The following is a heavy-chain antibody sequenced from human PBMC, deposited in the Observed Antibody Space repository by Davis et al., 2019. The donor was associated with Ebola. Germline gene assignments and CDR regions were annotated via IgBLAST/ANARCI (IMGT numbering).Heavy chain of an antibody. Sequence: GESLKISCAASGFIFSRYGMHWVRQAPGKGLEWVAIIWDDGSKKYYADSVRGRFTISRDNSKSTLYLQMDSLRPDDTAVYYCARDFFEYSSSSFSDYWGQGTLVTVSS. CDR1: GFIFSRYG. J-gene: IGHJ4*02. CDR3: ARDFFEYSSSSFSDY. V-gene: IGHV3-30*02. D-gene: IGHD6-6*01. CDR2: IWDDGSKK.